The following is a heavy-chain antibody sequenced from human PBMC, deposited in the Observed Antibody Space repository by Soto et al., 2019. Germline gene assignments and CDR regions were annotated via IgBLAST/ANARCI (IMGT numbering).Heavy chain of an antibody. V-gene: IGHV3-48*04. D-gene: IGHD2-15*01. Sequence: GGSLRLSCAASGFTFSSYSMNWVRQAPGKGLEWVSYISSSSSTIYYADSVKGRFTISRDNAKNSLYLHMNSLRAEDTAVYYCATSTRDIVVVVGATLDWYFDLWGRGTLVTVSS. J-gene: IGHJ2*01. CDR3: ATSTRDIVVVVGATLDWYFDL. CDR2: ISSSSSTI. CDR1: GFTFSSYS.